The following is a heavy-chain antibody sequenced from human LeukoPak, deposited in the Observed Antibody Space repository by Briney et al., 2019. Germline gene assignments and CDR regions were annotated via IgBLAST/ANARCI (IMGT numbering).Heavy chain of an antibody. Sequence: PGGSLRLSCAASGFTFSSYEMNWVRQAPGKGLEWVSAISGSGGSTYYADSVKGRFTISRDNSKNTLYLQMNSLRAEDTAVYYCAKDLTSDSSGFSDAFDIWGQGTMVTVSS. D-gene: IGHD3-22*01. CDR1: GFTFSSYE. V-gene: IGHV3-23*01. J-gene: IGHJ3*02. CDR2: ISGSGGST. CDR3: AKDLTSDSSGFSDAFDI.